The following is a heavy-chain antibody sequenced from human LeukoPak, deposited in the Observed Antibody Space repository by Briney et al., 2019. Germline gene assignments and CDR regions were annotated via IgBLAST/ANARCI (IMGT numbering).Heavy chain of an antibody. D-gene: IGHD6-13*01. J-gene: IGHJ4*02. Sequence: SETLSLTFTVSGGSISSGSYYWSWIRQPAGKGLEWIGRIYTSGSTNYNPSLKSRVTISVDTSKSQFSLKLSSVTAADTAVYYCARASSWRLPFDYWGQGTLVTVSS. CDR3: ARASSWRLPFDY. V-gene: IGHV4-61*02. CDR1: GGSISSGSYY. CDR2: IYTSGST.